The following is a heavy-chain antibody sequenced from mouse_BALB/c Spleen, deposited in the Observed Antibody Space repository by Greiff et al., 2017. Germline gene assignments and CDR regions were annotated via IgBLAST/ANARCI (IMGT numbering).Heavy chain of an antibody. CDR1: GYTFTSYW. CDR3: AQLGFDY. V-gene: IGHV1-7*01. Sequence: VQLQQSGAELAKPGASVKMSCKASGYTFTSYWMHWVKQRPGQGLEWIGYINPSTGYTEYNQKFKDKATLTADKSSSTAYMQLSSLTSEDSAVYYCAQLGFDYWGQGTTLTVSS. J-gene: IGHJ2*01. CDR2: INPSTGYT. D-gene: IGHD4-1*02.